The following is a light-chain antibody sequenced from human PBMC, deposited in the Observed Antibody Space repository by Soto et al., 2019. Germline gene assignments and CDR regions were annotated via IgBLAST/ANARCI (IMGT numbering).Light chain of an antibody. V-gene: IGLV1-44*01. J-gene: IGLJ3*02. CDR3: AAWDGSLNGWV. CDR2: NNV. CDR1: SSNIGSNT. Sequence: QSVLTQAPSASGTPGQRVTISCSGSSSNIGSNTVSWYQQVPGTAPKVLIYNNVQRPSGVPDRFSGSKSGTSASLAIGGLKSEDEADYYCAAWDGSLNGWVFGGGTTLTVL.